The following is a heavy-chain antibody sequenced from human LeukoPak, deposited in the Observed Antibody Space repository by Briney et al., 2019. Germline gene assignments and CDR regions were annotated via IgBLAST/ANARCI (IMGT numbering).Heavy chain of an antibody. CDR1: GFTFSNYW. Sequence: EGSLRLSCAASGFTFSNYWMTWVRQAPGKGLEWVANIKQDGSEKNYVDSVKGRFTISRDNAQNSLYLQMNSLRAEDTAVYYCASTATCSFWGQGTMVTVSS. J-gene: IGHJ3*01. D-gene: IGHD2-2*01. CDR3: ASTATCSF. V-gene: IGHV3-7*01. CDR2: IKQDGSEK.